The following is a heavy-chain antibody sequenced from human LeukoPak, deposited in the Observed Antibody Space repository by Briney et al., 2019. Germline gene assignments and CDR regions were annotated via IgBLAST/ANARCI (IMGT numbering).Heavy chain of an antibody. Sequence: GRSLRLSCAASGFTFSSYAMSWVRQAPGKGLEWVSAISGSGGSTYYADSVKGRFTISRDNSKNTLYLQMNSLRAEDTAVYYCAKRPPAGSKVVVSPHNFDYWGQGTLVTVSS. V-gene: IGHV3-23*01. CDR1: GFTFSSYA. CDR3: AKRPPAGSKVVVSPHNFDY. CDR2: ISGSGGST. J-gene: IGHJ4*02. D-gene: IGHD3-22*01.